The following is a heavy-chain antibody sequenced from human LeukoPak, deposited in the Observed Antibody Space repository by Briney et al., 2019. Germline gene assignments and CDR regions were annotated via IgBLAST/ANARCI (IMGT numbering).Heavy chain of an antibody. CDR2: IYYSGST. D-gene: IGHD3-10*01. CDR3: ARHRRVRGYGSALDY. Sequence: PSETLSLTCTVSGYSITSGYYWGWIRQPPGKGLEWIGSIYYSGSTYYNPSLKSRVTISVDTSKNQFSLKLSSVTAADTAVYYCARHRRVRGYGSALDYWGQGTLVTVSS. CDR1: GYSITSGYY. J-gene: IGHJ4*02. V-gene: IGHV4-38-2*02.